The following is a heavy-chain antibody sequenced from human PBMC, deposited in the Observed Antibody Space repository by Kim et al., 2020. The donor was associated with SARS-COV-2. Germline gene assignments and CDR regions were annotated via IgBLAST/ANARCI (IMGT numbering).Heavy chain of an antibody. CDR3: AKGYYDFWSGYCLFDY. V-gene: IGHV3-9*01. D-gene: IGHD3-3*01. Sequence: GGSLRLSCAASGFTFGDYAMHWVRQAPGKGLEWVSGISWNSGSIGYADSVKGRFTISRDNAKNSLYLQMNSLRAEDTALYYCAKGYYDFWSGYCLFDYWGQGTLVTVSS. J-gene: IGHJ4*02. CDR1: GFTFGDYA. CDR2: ISWNSGSI.